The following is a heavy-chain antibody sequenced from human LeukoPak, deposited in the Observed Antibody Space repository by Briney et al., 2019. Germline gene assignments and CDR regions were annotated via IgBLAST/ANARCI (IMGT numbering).Heavy chain of an antibody. Sequence: GGSLRLSCAASGLIFSNYWMTWVRQAPGKGLEWVANIKEDGSETYYVDSVKGRFTISRDNDKNTLYLQLNSLRAEDTAVYYCEAYGSVWGQGTLVIVSS. J-gene: IGHJ4*02. CDR1: GLIFSNYW. CDR2: IKEDGSET. V-gene: IGHV3-7*03. D-gene: IGHD3-10*01. CDR3: EAYGSV.